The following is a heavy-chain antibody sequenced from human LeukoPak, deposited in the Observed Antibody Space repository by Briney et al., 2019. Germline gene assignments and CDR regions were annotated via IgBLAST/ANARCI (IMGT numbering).Heavy chain of an antibody. CDR1: GGSISSGSYY. CDR2: IYYSGST. CDR3: ARPIRYYFGSGSLGSKNPDDAFDI. J-gene: IGHJ3*02. D-gene: IGHD3-10*01. V-gene: IGHV4-39*07. Sequence: SETLSLTCTVSGGSISSGSYYWGWIRQPPGKGLEWIGSIYYSGSTYYNPSLKSRVTVSVDTSKNQFSLNLNSVTAADTAVYYCARPIRYYFGSGSLGSKNPDDAFDIWGQGTMVTVSS.